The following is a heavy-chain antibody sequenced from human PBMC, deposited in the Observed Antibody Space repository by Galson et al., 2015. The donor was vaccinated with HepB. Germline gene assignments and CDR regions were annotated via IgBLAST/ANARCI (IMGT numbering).Heavy chain of an antibody. CDR1: GFTFSSYA. CDR3: AKDRWFGELLFLFDY. CDR2: ISGSGGST. Sequence: SLRLSCAASGFTFSSYAMSWVRQAPGKGLEWVSAISGSGGSTYYADSVKGRFTISRDNSKNTLYLQMNSLRAEDTAVYYCAKDRWFGELLFLFDYWGQGTLVTVFS. J-gene: IGHJ4*02. V-gene: IGHV3-23*01. D-gene: IGHD3-10*01.